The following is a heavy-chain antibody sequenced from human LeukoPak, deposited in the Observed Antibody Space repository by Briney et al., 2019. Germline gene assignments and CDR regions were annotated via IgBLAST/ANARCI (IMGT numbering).Heavy chain of an antibody. V-gene: IGHV4-34*01. D-gene: IGHD1-26*01. CDR1: GGSFSGYY. Sequence: SETLSLTCAVYGGSFSGYYWSWIRQPPGKGLEWIGEINHSGSTNYNPSLKSRVTISVDTSKNQFSLKLSSVTAADTAVYYCARLKGGSYYYYGMDVWGQGTTVTVSS. CDR3: ARLKGGSYYYYGMDV. J-gene: IGHJ6*02. CDR2: INHSGST.